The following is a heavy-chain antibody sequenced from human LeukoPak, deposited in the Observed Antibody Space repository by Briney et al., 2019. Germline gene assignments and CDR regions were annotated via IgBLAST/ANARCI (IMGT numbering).Heavy chain of an antibody. Sequence: ASVKVSCKASGYIFTSYGISWVRQAPGQGLEWMGWISAYNGNTNYAQKLQGRVTMTTDTSTSTAYMELRSLRSDDTAVYYCASTGMVRGVINGMDVWGQGTTVTVSS. CDR2: ISAYNGNT. J-gene: IGHJ6*02. D-gene: IGHD3-10*01. CDR1: GYIFTSYG. V-gene: IGHV1-18*01. CDR3: ASTGMVRGVINGMDV.